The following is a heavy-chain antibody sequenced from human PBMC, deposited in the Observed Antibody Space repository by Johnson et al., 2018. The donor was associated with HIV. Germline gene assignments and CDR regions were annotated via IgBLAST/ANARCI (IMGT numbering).Heavy chain of an antibody. CDR2: IWYDGSNK. D-gene: IGHD6-13*01. Sequence: QVQLVESGGGVVRPGGSLRLSCAASGFTFDDYGMSWVRQAPGKGLEWVAVIWYDGSNKYYADSVKGRFTISRDNSKNTLYLQMNSLKTEDTAVYYCTTDRAAARDSFDICGQGTMVTVSS. CDR3: TTDRAAARDSFDI. J-gene: IGHJ3*02. CDR1: GFTFDDYG. V-gene: IGHV3-33*08.